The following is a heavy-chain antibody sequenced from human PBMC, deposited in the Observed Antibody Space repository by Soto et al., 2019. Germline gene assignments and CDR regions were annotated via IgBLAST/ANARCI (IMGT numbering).Heavy chain of an antibody. Sequence: EVQLLESGGGLVQPGGSLRLSCAASGFTFSSYAMTWVRQAPGKGLEYVSGISISGGSTYYADSVRGRFTISRDNSKNTLYLQMNSLRAEDTAIYYCAKRFSGSQTAGADYWGQGTLVAVSS. V-gene: IGHV3-23*01. D-gene: IGHD1-26*01. CDR1: GFTFSSYA. CDR2: ISISGGST. CDR3: AKRFSGSQTAGADY. J-gene: IGHJ4*02.